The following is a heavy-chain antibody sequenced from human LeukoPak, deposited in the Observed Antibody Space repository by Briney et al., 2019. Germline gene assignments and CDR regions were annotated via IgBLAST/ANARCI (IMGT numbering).Heavy chain of an antibody. J-gene: IGHJ6*03. CDR3: ARDPYSGNYGNYYYYYMDV. CDR2: ITSSGAYI. V-gene: IGHV3-21*01. Sequence: GGSLRLSCGASGFTFNNYNMNWVRQAPGKALEWVSSITSSGAYILYADSVKGRFTISRDNDKDSLYLQMNSLGPEDTAVYYCARDPYSGNYGNYYYYYMDVWGKGTTVTVSS. CDR1: GFTFNNYN. D-gene: IGHD1-26*01.